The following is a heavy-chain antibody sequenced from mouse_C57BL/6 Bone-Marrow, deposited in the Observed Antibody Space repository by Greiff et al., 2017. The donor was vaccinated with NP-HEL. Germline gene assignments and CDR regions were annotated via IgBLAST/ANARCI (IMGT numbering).Heavy chain of an antibody. V-gene: IGHV1-59*01. CDR2: IDPSDSYT. J-gene: IGHJ4*01. Sequence: QVHVKQPGAELVRPGTSVKLSCKASGYTFTSYWMHWVKQRPGQGLEWIGVIDPSDSYTNYNQKFKGKATLTVDTSSSTAYMQLSSLTSEDSAVYYCARFYYGSRRAMDYWGQGTSVTVSS. CDR3: ARFYYGSRRAMDY. D-gene: IGHD1-1*01. CDR1: GYTFTSYW.